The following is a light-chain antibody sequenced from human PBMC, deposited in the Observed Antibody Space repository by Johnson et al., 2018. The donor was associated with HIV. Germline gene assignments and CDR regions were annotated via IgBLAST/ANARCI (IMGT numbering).Light chain of an antibody. CDR3: GTWDSSLSAGYV. CDR2: DNN. CDR1: SSNIGNNY. J-gene: IGLJ1*01. Sequence: QSILTQPPSVSAAPGQKVTISCSGSSSNIGNNYVSWYQQLPGTAPKLLIYDNNKRPSGIPDRFSGSKSGTSATLGITGLQTGDAADYYCGTWDSSLSAGYVFGTVTKVTVL. V-gene: IGLV1-51*01.